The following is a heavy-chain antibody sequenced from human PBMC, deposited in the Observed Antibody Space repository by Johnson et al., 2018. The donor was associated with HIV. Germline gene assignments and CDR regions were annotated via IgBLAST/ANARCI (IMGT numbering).Heavy chain of an antibody. D-gene: IGHD2-15*01. V-gene: IGHV3-30*04. CDR1: GFTFSSYA. Sequence: QVQLVESGGGVVQPGRSLRLSCAASGFTFSSYAIHWVRPAPGTGLQWVAIISYDGSNNYYADSVQGRFTISRDNAKNSLYLQMNSLRAEDTAVYYCARERRWWELHRGAFDIWGQGTMGSVSS. CDR2: ISYDGSNN. CDR3: ARERRWWELHRGAFDI. J-gene: IGHJ3*02.